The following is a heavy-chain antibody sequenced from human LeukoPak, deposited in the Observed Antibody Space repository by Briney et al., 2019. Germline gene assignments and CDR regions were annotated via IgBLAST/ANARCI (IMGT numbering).Heavy chain of an antibody. D-gene: IGHD3-22*01. CDR2: IYYSGST. Sequence: SETLSLTCTVSGGSISSYYWNRIRQPPGKGLEWIGYIYYSGSTNYNPSLKSRVTISVETSKNQFSLKLRSVTAADTAVYYCARVTGYMIEDYFDYWGQGTLVTVSS. CDR1: GGSISSYY. V-gene: IGHV4-59*01. J-gene: IGHJ4*02. CDR3: ARVTGYMIEDYFDY.